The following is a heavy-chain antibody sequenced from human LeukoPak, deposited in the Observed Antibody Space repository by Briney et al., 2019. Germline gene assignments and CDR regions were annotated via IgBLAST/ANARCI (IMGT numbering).Heavy chain of an antibody. Sequence: GASVKVSCRASGYTFTGYYMHWVRQAPGQGLEWMGWINPNSGGTNYAQKFQGRVTMTRDMSISTAYMELSRLRSDDTAVYYCARGGALRYFGSYLNWFDPWGQGTLVTVSS. CDR3: ARGGALRYFGSYLNWFDP. CDR1: GYTFTGYY. V-gene: IGHV1-2*02. D-gene: IGHD3-9*01. CDR2: INPNSGGT. J-gene: IGHJ5*02.